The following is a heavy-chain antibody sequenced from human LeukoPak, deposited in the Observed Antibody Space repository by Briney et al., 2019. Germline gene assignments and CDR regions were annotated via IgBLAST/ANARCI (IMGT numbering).Heavy chain of an antibody. Sequence: GGSLRLSCSASGFPFSSYAMHWVREAPGKGLVYVSAISDSGGSTYYADSVKGRFTISRDNSKNTLYLQMSSLRAEDTAVYFCVRGYSFGPYGMDVWGQGTTVTVSS. CDR1: GFPFSSYA. J-gene: IGHJ6*02. V-gene: IGHV3-64D*09. D-gene: IGHD2-15*01. CDR3: VRGYSFGPYGMDV. CDR2: ISDSGGST.